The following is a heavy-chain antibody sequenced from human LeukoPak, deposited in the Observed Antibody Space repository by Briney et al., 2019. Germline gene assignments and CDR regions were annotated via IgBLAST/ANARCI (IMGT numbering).Heavy chain of an antibody. CDR2: IYYSGST. CDR3: ARVSAAGPDY. J-gene: IGHJ4*02. V-gene: IGHV4-59*01. D-gene: IGHD6-13*01. Sequence: KPSETLSLTCTVSGGSISSYYWSWIRQPPGKGLEWIGNIYYSGSTNYNPSLKSRATISVDTSKNQFPLKLSSVTAADTAVYYCARVSAAGPDYWGQGTLVTVSS. CDR1: GGSISSYY.